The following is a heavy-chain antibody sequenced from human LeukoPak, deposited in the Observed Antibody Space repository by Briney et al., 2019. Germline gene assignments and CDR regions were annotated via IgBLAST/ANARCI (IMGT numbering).Heavy chain of an antibody. V-gene: IGHV3-30*18. CDR3: AKVNNCDDY. CDR1: GFTFSIFG. D-gene: IGHD1-1*01. CDR2: ISPDGNKE. Sequence: GGSLRLSCAASGFTFSIFGIHWVRQAPGKGLEWVAAISPDGNKEYYTESVKGRFTVSRDNSNNMIYLQMNSLRGEDSDVYYCAKVNNCDDYWGQGALVTVSS. J-gene: IGHJ4*02.